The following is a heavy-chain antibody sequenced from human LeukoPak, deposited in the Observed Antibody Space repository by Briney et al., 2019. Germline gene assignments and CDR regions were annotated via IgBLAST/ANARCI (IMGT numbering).Heavy chain of an antibody. Sequence: GGSLRLSCAASGFTFSSYSMNWVRQAPGKGLEWVSSISSSSSYIYYADSVKGRFTISRDNAKNSLYLQMNSLRAEDTAVYYCASSIVVVPAAIDYWGQGTLVTVSS. V-gene: IGHV3-21*01. J-gene: IGHJ4*02. CDR2: ISSSSSYI. D-gene: IGHD2-2*01. CDR3: ASSIVVVPAAIDY. CDR1: GFTFSSYS.